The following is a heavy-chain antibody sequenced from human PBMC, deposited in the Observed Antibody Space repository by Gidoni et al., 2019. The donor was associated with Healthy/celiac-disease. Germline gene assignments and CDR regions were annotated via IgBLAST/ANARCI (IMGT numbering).Heavy chain of an antibody. J-gene: IGHJ3*02. V-gene: IGHV1-69*01. D-gene: IGHD3-22*01. CDR2: IIPIFGTA. CDR3: ARGGSYYDSSGYYAFDI. Sequence: QVQLVQSGAEVKKPGSSVKVSCKASGGTFSSYAISWVRQAPGQGLEWMGGIIPIFGTANYAQKFQGRVTITADESTSTAYMELSSLRSEDTAVYYCARGGSYYDSSGYYAFDIWGQGTMVTVSS. CDR1: GGTFSSYA.